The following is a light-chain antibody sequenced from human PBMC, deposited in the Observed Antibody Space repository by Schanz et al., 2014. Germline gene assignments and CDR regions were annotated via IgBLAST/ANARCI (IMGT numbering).Light chain of an antibody. V-gene: IGLV1-40*01. CDR1: SSNIGSGYD. CDR2: GNN. J-gene: IGLJ3*02. CDR3: CSYVGGSAV. Sequence: QSVLTQPPSVSGAPGQRVTISCTGSSSNIGSGYDVHWYQQLPGTAPKLLIYGNNNRPSGVPDRFSGSKSGTSASLAITGLQAEDEADYYCCSYVGGSAVFGGGTKLTVL.